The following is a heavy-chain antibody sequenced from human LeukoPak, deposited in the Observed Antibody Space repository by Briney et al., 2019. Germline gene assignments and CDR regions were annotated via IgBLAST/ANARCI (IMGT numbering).Heavy chain of an antibody. CDR1: GGSISSYY. V-gene: IGHV4-59*08. Sequence: PSETLSLTCTVSGGSISSYYWSWIRQPPGKGLEWIGYIYYSGSTNYNPSLKSRVTISVDTSKNQFSLKLSSVTAADTAVYYCASTPQYCSGGSCFEVAIDYWGQGTLVTVSS. J-gene: IGHJ4*02. D-gene: IGHD2-15*01. CDR2: IYYSGST. CDR3: ASTPQYCSGGSCFEVAIDY.